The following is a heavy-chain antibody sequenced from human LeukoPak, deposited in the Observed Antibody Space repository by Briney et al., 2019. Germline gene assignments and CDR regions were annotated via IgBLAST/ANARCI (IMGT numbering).Heavy chain of an antibody. Sequence: PGGSLRLSCAASGFTFNSYSMNWVRQAPGKGLEWVSYISSTSSTIYYTESVKGRFTISRDNSKNTLYLQMNSLRADDTAVYYCAKSPTSPYCSSTSCYRKEFDYWGQGTLVTVSS. CDR2: ISSTSSTI. CDR3: AKSPTSPYCSSTSCYRKEFDY. V-gene: IGHV3-48*01. CDR1: GFTFNSYS. J-gene: IGHJ4*02. D-gene: IGHD2-2*01.